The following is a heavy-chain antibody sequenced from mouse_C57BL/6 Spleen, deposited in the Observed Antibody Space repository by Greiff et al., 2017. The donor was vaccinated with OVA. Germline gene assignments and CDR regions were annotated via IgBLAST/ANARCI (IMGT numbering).Heavy chain of an antibody. J-gene: IGHJ2*01. D-gene: IGHD2-5*01. V-gene: IGHV1-7*01. CDR1: GYTFTSSW. CDR3: ARDGYSKGFDY. Sequence: QVQLQQSGAELAKPGASVKLSCKASGYTFTSSWMHWGKQRPGRGLEWIGYINPSSGYTKYNQKFKDKATLTADKSSSTAYMQLSSLTYEDSAVYYCARDGYSKGFDYWGQGTTLTVSS. CDR2: INPSSGYT.